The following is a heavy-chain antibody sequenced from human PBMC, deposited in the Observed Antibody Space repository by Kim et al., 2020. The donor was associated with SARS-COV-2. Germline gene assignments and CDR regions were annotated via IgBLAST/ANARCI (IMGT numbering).Heavy chain of an antibody. CDR2: IYSGGST. CDR1: GFTVSSNY. Sequence: GGSLRLSCAASGFTVSSNYMSWVRQAPGKGLEWVSVIYSGGSTYYADSVKGRFTISRDNSKNTLYLQMNSLRAEDTAVYYCARDSDLSSGWYISWGQGTLVTVSS. V-gene: IGHV3-53*01. J-gene: IGHJ4*02. D-gene: IGHD6-19*01. CDR3: ARDSDLSSGWYIS.